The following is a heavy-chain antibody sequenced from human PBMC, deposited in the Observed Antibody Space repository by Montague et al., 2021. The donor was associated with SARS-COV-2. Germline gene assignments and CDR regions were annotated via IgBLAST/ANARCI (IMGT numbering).Heavy chain of an antibody. J-gene: IGHJ4*02. Sequence: SLRLSCAASGFTFSSYGFHWVRQAPGKGLEWVAVIWFDGSNEYYADSVEGRFTISRDNSKNTLYLQMNSLRAEDTAVYYCAREGMVGTTTGLDYWGQGTLVTVSS. CDR1: GFTFSSYG. CDR2: IWFDGSNE. D-gene: IGHD1-26*01. CDR3: AREGMVGTTTGLDY. V-gene: IGHV3-33*01.